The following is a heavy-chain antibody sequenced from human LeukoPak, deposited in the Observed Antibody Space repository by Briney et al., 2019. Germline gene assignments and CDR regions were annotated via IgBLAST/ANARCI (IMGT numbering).Heavy chain of an antibody. CDR3: ARGVTIFGVVPRGFWFDP. J-gene: IGHJ5*02. V-gene: IGHV3-30-3*01. D-gene: IGHD3-3*01. CDR2: ISYDGSNK. Sequence: GGSLRLSCAASGFTFSSYAMHWVRQAPGKGLEWVAVISYDGSNKYYADSVKGRFTISRDNSKNTLYLQMNSLRAGDTAVYYCARGVTIFGVVPRGFWFDPWGQGTLVTVSS. CDR1: GFTFSSYA.